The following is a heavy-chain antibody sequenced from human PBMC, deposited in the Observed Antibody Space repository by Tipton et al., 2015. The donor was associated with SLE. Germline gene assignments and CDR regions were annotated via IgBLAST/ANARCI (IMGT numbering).Heavy chain of an antibody. CDR3: ARAWIQLWSDFDY. V-gene: IGHV4-59*11. J-gene: IGHJ4*02. CDR2: IYYSGTT. CDR1: GGSISSHY. D-gene: IGHD5-18*01. Sequence: GLVKPSETLSLTCTVSGGSISSHYWSWIRQTPGKGLEWIGYIYYSGTTNYNPSLKSRVTISVDTSKNQFSLKLSSVTAADTAVYYCARAWIQLWSDFDYWGQGTLVTVSS.